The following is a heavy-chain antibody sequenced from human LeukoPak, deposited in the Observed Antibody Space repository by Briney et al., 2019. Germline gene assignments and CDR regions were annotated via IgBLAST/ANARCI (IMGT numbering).Heavy chain of an antibody. CDR1: GRSISSHY. J-gene: IGHJ5*02. V-gene: IGHV4-59*11. CDR3: AREAIWWFVP. Sequence: NPSDTLSLTCTLSGRSISSHYCSWIRQPPGKGVECIGYIYSSGSTNYNHSLKSRVTISVDTSKNQVSLKLGSVTAADTAVYYCAREAIWWFVPWGQGTLVTVSS. CDR2: IYSSGST. D-gene: IGHD2-2*01.